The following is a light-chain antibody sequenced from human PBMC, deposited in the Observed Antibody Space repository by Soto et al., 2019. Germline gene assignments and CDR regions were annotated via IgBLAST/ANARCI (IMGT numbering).Light chain of an antibody. CDR2: DAS. Sequence: EIVLTQSPATLSLSPGERATLSCRASQSVSSYLAWYQQKPGQAPRLLIYDASNRATGIPARFSGSGSGTDFNLNISSLEPEDFEVYYCQQRSNWPPYTFGQGTKLEIK. J-gene: IGKJ2*01. V-gene: IGKV3-11*01. CDR1: QSVSSY. CDR3: QQRSNWPPYT.